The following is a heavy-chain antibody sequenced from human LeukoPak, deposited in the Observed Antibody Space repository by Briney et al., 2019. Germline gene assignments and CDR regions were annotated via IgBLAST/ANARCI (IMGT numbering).Heavy chain of an antibody. J-gene: IGHJ4*02. Sequence: PWGSLRLSCAASGFTFSSYWVSWVRQAPGEGLEWVAKINQDGTEKAYVDSVRGRFTISRDNAKNSLFLQMNGLRAEDTAVYYCARGPLIAAAGTWWGQGTLVTVSS. V-gene: IGHV3-7*03. CDR1: GFTFSSYW. CDR2: INQDGTEK. CDR3: ARGPLIAAAGTW. D-gene: IGHD6-13*01.